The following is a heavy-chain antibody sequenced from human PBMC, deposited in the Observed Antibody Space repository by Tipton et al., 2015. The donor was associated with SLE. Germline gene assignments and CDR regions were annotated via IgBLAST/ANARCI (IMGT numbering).Heavy chain of an antibody. D-gene: IGHD6-13*01. J-gene: IGHJ6*02. V-gene: IGHV3-30*02. Sequence: SLRLSCAASGFTFSSYGMHWVRQAPGKGLEWVAFIRYDGSNKYYADSVKGRFTISRDNSKNTLYLQMNSLRAEDTAVYYCAKDLGYSSSWYFYYYYGMDVWGQGTTVTVSS. CDR1: GFTFSSYG. CDR3: AKDLGYSSSWYFYYYYGMDV. CDR2: IRYDGSNK.